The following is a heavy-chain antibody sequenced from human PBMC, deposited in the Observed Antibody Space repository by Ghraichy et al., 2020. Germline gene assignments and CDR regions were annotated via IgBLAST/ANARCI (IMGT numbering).Heavy chain of an antibody. V-gene: IGHV4-34*01. CDR1: GGSFSGYY. D-gene: IGHD2-2*01. CDR2: INHSGST. CDR3: SRARRSRYIVVVPAARGDYYYYGMDV. Sequence: SETLSLTCAVYGGSFSGYYWSWIRQPPGKGLEWIGEINHSGSTNYNPSLKSRVTISVDTSKKQFSLKLSSVTAAATAVYYCSRARRSRYIVVVPAARGDYYYYGMDVWGQGTTVTVSS. J-gene: IGHJ6*02.